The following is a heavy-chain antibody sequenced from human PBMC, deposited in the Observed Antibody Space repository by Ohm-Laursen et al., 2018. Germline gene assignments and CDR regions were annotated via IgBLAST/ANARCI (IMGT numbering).Heavy chain of an antibody. J-gene: IGHJ4*02. Sequence: SLRLSCAASGFTFSSYSMYWVRQAPGKGLEWVSYISSSISTIYYADSVKGRFTISRDNARNSLYLQMNSLRVDDTAVYYCGRDGSSGWYSVDYWGQGTLVTVSS. CDR3: GRDGSSGWYSVDY. CDR2: ISSSISTI. V-gene: IGHV3-48*01. D-gene: IGHD6-19*01. CDR1: GFTFSSYS.